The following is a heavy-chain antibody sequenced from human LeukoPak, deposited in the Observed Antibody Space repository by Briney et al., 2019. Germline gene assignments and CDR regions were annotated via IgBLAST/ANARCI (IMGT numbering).Heavy chain of an antibody. Sequence: GGSLRLSCAASGFTFSNCPMIWVRQAPGKWLEWVSAISGSGGSTYYADSVKGRFPISRDNSKNTLYLQLKSLRAEDTAVYYCAKDSSSGTYFDYWGQGTLVTVSS. CDR2: ISGSGGST. V-gene: IGHV3-23*01. CDR3: AKDSSSGTYFDY. J-gene: IGHJ4*02. D-gene: IGHD1-26*01. CDR1: GFTFSNCP.